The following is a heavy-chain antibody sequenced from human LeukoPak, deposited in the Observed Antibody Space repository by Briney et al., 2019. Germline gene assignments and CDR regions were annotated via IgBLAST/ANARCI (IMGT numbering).Heavy chain of an antibody. CDR2: IYHSGST. CDR3: TRVPGYARYMDV. Sequence: PSETLSLTCAVSGYSISSGYFWGWIRQSPGKGLEWIGSIYHSGSTYYGPALKSRVTISVDTSKNQFSLKLSSVTAADTAVYYCTRVPGYARYMDVWGRGTTVTVSS. CDR1: GYSISSGYF. J-gene: IGHJ6*03. V-gene: IGHV4-38-2*01. D-gene: IGHD1-1*01.